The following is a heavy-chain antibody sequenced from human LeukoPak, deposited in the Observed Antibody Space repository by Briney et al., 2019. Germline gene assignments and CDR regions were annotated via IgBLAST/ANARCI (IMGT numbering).Heavy chain of an antibody. V-gene: IGHV1-18*01. CDR1: VYTFTSYG. CDR2: ISAYNGNT. J-gene: IGHJ4*02. Sequence: ASVKVSCRASVYTFTSYGISWVRQAPGQGLEWMGWISAYNGNTNYAQNLQGRVTMTTDTSTSTAYMELRRLRSDDTAVYYCARYYLDYWRQGTLVPVSS. CDR3: ARYYLDY.